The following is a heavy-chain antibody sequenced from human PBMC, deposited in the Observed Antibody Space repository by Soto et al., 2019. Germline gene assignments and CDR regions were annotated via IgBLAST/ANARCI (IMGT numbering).Heavy chain of an antibody. CDR3: ARVHYDILTGYYQDGYYYGMDV. V-gene: IGHV1-69*13. J-gene: IGHJ6*02. CDR1: GGTFSSYA. Sequence: ASVKVSCKASGGTFSSYAISWVRQAPGQGLEWMGGIIPIFGTANYAQKFQGRVTITADESTSTAYMELSSLRSEDTAVYYCARVHYDILTGYYQDGYYYGMDVWGQGTTVTVSS. D-gene: IGHD3-9*01. CDR2: IIPIFGTA.